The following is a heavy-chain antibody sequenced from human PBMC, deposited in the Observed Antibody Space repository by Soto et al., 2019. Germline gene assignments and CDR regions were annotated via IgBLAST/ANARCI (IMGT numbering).Heavy chain of an antibody. CDR3: ARDLTTHDY. CDR2: LGTIGA. CDR1: GFTFSAHA. V-gene: IGHV3-23*01. Sequence: EVQLLESGGGLLQPGGSLRPSCVGSGFTFSAHAITWVRQAPGKGLEWVSTLGTIGAFYADSVKGRFTISRDNSKNTVNLQMNSLRGEDTAIYYCARDLTTHDYWGQGTVVTVSS. J-gene: IGHJ4*02.